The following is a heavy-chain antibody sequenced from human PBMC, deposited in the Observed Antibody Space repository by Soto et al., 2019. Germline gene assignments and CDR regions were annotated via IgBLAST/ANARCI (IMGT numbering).Heavy chain of an antibody. Sequence: QVQLQQWGAGLVKPSATLSLTCAVYGGSFSGNYWSWIRQPPGKGLEWIGEINHSGSTNFNPSLKSRVTISVDTSKNQFYLRLSSVTAADTAVYYCARNPPRAGAITSQWHRNYNTRYQLPPGGAFDIWGQGTMVTVSS. CDR1: GGSFSGNY. V-gene: IGHV4-34*01. J-gene: IGHJ3*02. CDR3: ARNPPRAGAITSQWHRNYNTRYQLPPGGAFDI. CDR2: INHSGST. D-gene: IGHD2-2*01.